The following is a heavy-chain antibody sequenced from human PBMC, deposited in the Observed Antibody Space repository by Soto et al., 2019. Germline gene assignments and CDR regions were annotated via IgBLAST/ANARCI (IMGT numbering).Heavy chain of an antibody. J-gene: IGHJ4*02. CDR2: ISVYTGNT. D-gene: IGHD2-21*02. Sequence: ASVKVSCXASGYTFTAYGFNWVRQAPGQGLEWMGWISVYTGNTNYAQNLQGRVTMTTDTSTRTAYMELRGLRSDDTAVYYCARGRAYCGGDCYLLDYWGQGTPVTVSS. V-gene: IGHV1-18*01. CDR1: GYTFTAYG. CDR3: ARGRAYCGGDCYLLDY.